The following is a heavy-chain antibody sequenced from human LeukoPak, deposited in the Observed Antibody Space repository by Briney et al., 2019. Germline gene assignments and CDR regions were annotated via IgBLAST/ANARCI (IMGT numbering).Heavy chain of an antibody. V-gene: IGHV3-21*01. D-gene: IGHD3-10*01. CDR1: GFTFSSYS. CDR2: ISTTTYT. J-gene: IGHJ4*02. CDR3: ARGNYFDY. Sequence: GALRLSYAASGFTFSSYSMYWVRQAPGKGLEWVSSISTTTYTYYADSVKGRFTISRDNAKNSLYLQMNSLRAEDTGVYYCARGNYFDYWGQGTLVTVSS.